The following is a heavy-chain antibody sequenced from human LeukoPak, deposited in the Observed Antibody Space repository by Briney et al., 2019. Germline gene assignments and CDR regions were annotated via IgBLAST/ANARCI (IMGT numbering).Heavy chain of an antibody. J-gene: IGHJ3*02. CDR2: ISSSSSYI. V-gene: IGHV3-21*01. CDR1: GFTFSTYS. Sequence: SGGSLRLSCAGSGFTFSTYSMNWVRQAPGKGLEWVSSISSSSSYIYYADSVKGRFTISGDNAKNSLYLQMNSLRAEDTAVYYCAREKASTVTYDTFDIWGQGTMVTVSS. D-gene: IGHD4-17*01. CDR3: AREKASTVTYDTFDI.